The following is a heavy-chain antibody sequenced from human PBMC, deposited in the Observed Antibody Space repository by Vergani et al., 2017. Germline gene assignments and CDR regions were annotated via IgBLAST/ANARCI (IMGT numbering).Heavy chain of an antibody. CDR1: GGPISSYY. CDR3: AREGSYCSSTSCYTTPFDY. CDR2: IYTSGST. V-gene: IGHV4-4*07. D-gene: IGHD2-2*02. J-gene: IGHJ4*02. Sequence: QVQLQESGPGLVKPSETLSLTCTVPGGPISSYYWSWIRQPAGKGLEWIGRIYTSGSTNYNPSLKSRVTMSVDTSKNQFSLKLSSVTAADTAVYYCAREGSYCSSTSCYTTPFDYWGQGTLVTVSS.